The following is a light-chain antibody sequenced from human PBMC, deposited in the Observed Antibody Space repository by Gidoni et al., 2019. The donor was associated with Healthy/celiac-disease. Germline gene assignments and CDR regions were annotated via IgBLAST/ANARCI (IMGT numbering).Light chain of an antibody. J-gene: IGKJ3*01. CDR3: QQSYSTPFT. V-gene: IGKV1-39*01. CDR1: QSISSY. CDR2: AAS. Sequence: DIKMTQPPSSLSASVGDRVTITCRASQSISSYLIWYQQKPGKAPKLLIYAASSLQSGVPSRFSGSGSGTDFTLTISSLQPEDFATYYCQQSYSTPFTFGPGTKVDIK.